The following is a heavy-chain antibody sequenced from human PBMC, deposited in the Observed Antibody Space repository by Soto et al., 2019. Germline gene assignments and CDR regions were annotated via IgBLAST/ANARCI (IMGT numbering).Heavy chain of an antibody. CDR3: AKDTTLYYDSSTPDY. J-gene: IGHJ4*02. Sequence: GPLRLSCSASGFTFSSYGMHWVRQAPGKGLEWVAVISYDGSNKYYADSVKGRFTISRDNSKNTLYLQMNSLRAEDTAVYYCAKDTTLYYDSSTPDYWGQGTLVTVSS. D-gene: IGHD3-22*01. CDR1: GFTFSSYG. V-gene: IGHV3-30*18. CDR2: ISYDGSNK.